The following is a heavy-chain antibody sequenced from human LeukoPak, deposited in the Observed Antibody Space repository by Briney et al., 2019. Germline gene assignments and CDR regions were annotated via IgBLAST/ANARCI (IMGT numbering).Heavy chain of an antibody. V-gene: IGHV3-11*04. Sequence: GGSLRLSCAASGFNLSDYYMTWIRQAPGKGLEWVSYISRSDSTIYYADSVKGRFTISRDNAKNSLYLQMNSLRAEDTAVYYCARAYCSGGSCYLAAFDIWGQGTMVTVSS. CDR1: GFNLSDYY. CDR2: ISRSDSTI. J-gene: IGHJ3*02. D-gene: IGHD2-15*01. CDR3: ARAYCSGGSCYLAAFDI.